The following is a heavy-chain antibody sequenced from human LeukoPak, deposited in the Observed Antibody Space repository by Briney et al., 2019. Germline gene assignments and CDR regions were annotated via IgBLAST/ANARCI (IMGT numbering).Heavy chain of an antibody. CDR3: AREGQWFLYSSSWPDAFDI. V-gene: IGHV4-59*01. CDR1: GGSISSYY. CDR2: IYYSGST. J-gene: IGHJ3*02. Sequence: SETLSLTCTVSGGSISSYYWSWIRQPPGKGLEWIGYIYYSGSTNYNPSLKSRVTISVDTSKNQFSLKLSSVTAADTAVYYCAREGQWFLYSSSWPDAFDIWGQGTMVTVSS. D-gene: IGHD6-13*01.